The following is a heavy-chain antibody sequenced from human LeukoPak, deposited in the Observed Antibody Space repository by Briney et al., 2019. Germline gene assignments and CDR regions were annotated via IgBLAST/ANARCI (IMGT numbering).Heavy chain of an antibody. CDR3: AGILGYCSGGSCPIKDY. D-gene: IGHD2-15*01. CDR1: GFTFGSYV. CDR2: ISGSGSST. J-gene: IGHJ4*02. Sequence: GGSLRLSCAASGFTFGSYVVSWVRQAPGKGLEWVSAISGSGSSTYYADSVKGRFTISRDNSKNTLYLQMNSLRAEDTAVYYCAGILGYCSGGSCPIKDYWGQGTLVTVSS. V-gene: IGHV3-23*01.